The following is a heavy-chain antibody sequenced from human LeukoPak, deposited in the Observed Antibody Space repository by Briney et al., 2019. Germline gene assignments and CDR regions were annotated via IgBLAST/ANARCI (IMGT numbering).Heavy chain of an antibody. CDR3: ARDRKYSYHVDV. CDR2: IYHSGST. D-gene: IGHD1-14*01. J-gene: IGHJ6*03. CDR1: GGSISSGTYY. Sequence: SDPLSLTCTVSGGSISSGTYYWGWIRQPPGKGLVWSGSIYHSGSTYYNPSLKSRVTISVDTSKIQFSLRLSSLTAADTALYYCARDRKYSYHVDVWGKGTTVTVSS. V-gene: IGHV4-39*07.